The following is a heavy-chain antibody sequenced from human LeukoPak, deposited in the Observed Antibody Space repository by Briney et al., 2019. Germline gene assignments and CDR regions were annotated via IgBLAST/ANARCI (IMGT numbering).Heavy chain of an antibody. CDR2: IYYSGST. V-gene: IGHV4-39*07. CDR1: GGSISSSAYY. CDR3: ARMYSGSYYEGLAFDI. Sequence: SETLSLTCSVSGGSISSSAYYWGWIRQPPGKGLEWIGSIYYSGSTYYNPSLKSRVTISVDTSKNQFSLRLSSVTAADTAAYYCARMYSGSYYEGLAFDIWGQGTMVTVSS. J-gene: IGHJ3*02. D-gene: IGHD1-26*01.